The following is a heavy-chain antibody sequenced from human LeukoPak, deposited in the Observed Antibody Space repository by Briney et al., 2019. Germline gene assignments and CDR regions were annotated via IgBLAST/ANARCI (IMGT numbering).Heavy chain of an antibody. CDR2: ISDTGGGT. CDR3: AKSVVVITFRFDD. J-gene: IGHJ4*02. V-gene: IGHV3-23*01. Sequence: GGSLRLSCAASGFTFSTYPMYWVRQAPGKGLEWVSAISDTGGGTYYADSVKGRFTISRDNSKNMVYLQMNSLRADDTAVYYCAKSVVVITFRFDDWGQGALVTVSS. D-gene: IGHD2-15*01. CDR1: GFTFSTYP.